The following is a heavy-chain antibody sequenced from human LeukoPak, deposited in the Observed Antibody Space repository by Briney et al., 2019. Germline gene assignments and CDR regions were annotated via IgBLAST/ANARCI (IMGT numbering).Heavy chain of an antibody. D-gene: IGHD5-24*01. CDR2: IIPMFGTT. CDR1: GGTFSIHG. Sequence: GASVKVSCKASGGTFSIHGISWVRQAPGQGLEWMGGIIPMFGTTNYAQKFQGGVTITADESTSTAHMELSSLRNEDTAVYYCAREVGDGYFDYWGQGTLVTVSS. J-gene: IGHJ4*02. CDR3: AREVGDGYFDY. V-gene: IGHV1-69*01.